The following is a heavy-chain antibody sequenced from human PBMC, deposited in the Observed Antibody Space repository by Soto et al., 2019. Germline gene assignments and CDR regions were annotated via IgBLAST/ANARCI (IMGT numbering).Heavy chain of an antibody. Sequence: GESLKISCKGSGYSFPKYYIGWVRQMPGKDLEWMAIIYPDDSDTRYSPSFQGQVTISADKSISTAYLQWSSLKASDTAMYYCARILAAAGLYYYYGMDVWGQRTTVTVSS. CDR2: IYPDDSDT. CDR1: GYSFPKYY. J-gene: IGHJ6*02. D-gene: IGHD6-13*01. CDR3: ARILAAAGLYYYYGMDV. V-gene: IGHV5-51*01.